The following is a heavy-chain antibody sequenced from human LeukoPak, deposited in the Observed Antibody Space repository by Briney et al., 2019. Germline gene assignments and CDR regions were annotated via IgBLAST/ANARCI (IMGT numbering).Heavy chain of an antibody. CDR3: ARDMGDYGEFDP. D-gene: IGHD4-17*01. CDR2: VSSGSNYI. CDR1: GFTFSSYN. J-gene: IGHJ5*02. Sequence: GGSLRLSCAASGFTFSSYNMNWVRQAPGKGLEWVSSVSSGSNYIYYADSVKGRFTISRDNAKNSLYLQMNSLRAEDTAVYYCARDMGDYGEFDPWGQGTLVTVSS. V-gene: IGHV3-21*01.